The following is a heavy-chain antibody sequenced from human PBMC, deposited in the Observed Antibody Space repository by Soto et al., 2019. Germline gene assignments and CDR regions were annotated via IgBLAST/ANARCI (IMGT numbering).Heavy chain of an antibody. D-gene: IGHD2-21*01. Sequence: EVQLVESGGGLVQPGGSLRLSCAASGFTFSSYAMHWVRQAPGKGLEYVSAITSNGGNTDYASSVKGRFTISRDNSKNALDLQMGCLRAEDMAVYYCARLIPFVYGMDVWGQGTTVTVSS. CDR1: GFTFSSYA. J-gene: IGHJ6*02. CDR3: ARLIPFVYGMDV. V-gene: IGHV3-64*01. CDR2: ITSNGGNT.